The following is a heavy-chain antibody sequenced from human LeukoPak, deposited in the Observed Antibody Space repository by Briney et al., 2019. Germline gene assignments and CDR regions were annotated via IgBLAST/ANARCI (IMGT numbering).Heavy chain of an antibody. Sequence: GGSLRLSCAASGFTFSSYAMSWVRQAPGKGLEWVSGILDSGYSTYYANSVKGRFTISRDNSNNTLYLQMNSLRAEDTAVYYCAKEYYYGSGSYLVEPFDYWGQGTLVTVSS. D-gene: IGHD3-10*01. J-gene: IGHJ4*02. V-gene: IGHV3-23*01. CDR1: GFTFSSYA. CDR3: AKEYYYGSGSYLVEPFDY. CDR2: ILDSGYST.